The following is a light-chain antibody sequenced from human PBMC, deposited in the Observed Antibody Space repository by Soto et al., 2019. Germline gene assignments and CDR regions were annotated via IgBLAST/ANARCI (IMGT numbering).Light chain of an antibody. V-gene: IGKV3-20*01. CDR2: GAS. CDR1: QSVSSSY. CDR3: QQYGSSLIT. Sequence: EIVFTQSPVTLSLSPGERATLSCRASQSVSSSYLAWYQQKPGQAPRLLIYGASSRATGIPDRFSGSGSGTDFTLTISRLEPEDFAVYYCQQYGSSLITFGQGTRLEI. J-gene: IGKJ5*01.